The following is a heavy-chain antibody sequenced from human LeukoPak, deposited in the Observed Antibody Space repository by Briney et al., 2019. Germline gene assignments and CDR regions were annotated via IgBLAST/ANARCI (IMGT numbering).Heavy chain of an antibody. V-gene: IGHV4-39*07. CDR3: ARVSAVEMATISDFDY. CDR1: GGSISSSSYY. Sequence: PSETLSLTCTVSGGSISSSSYYWGWIRQPPGKGLEWIGSIYYSGSTYYNPSLKSRVTISVDTSKNQFSLKLSSVTAADTAVYYCARVSAVEMATISDFDYWGQGTLVTVSS. CDR2: IYYSGST. D-gene: IGHD5-24*01. J-gene: IGHJ4*02.